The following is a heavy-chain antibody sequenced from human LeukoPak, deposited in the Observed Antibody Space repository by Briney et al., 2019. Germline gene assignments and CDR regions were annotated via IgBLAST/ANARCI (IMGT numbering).Heavy chain of an antibody. Sequence: ASETLSLTCAVSGYSISSGYYWGWIRQPPGKGLEWIGSIYHSGSTYYNPSLKSRVTISVDTSKNQFSLKLSSLTAADTAVYYCARRWGWYFDYWGQGTLVTVSS. V-gene: IGHV4-38-2*01. CDR3: ARRWGWYFDY. CDR2: IYHSGST. CDR1: GYSISSGYY. J-gene: IGHJ4*02. D-gene: IGHD3-16*01.